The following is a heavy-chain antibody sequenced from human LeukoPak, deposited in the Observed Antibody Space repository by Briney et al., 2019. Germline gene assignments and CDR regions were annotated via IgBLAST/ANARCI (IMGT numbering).Heavy chain of an antibody. D-gene: IGHD3-10*01. Sequence: ASVKVSCKVSGYTLTELSMHWVRQAPGKGLEWMGGFDPEDGETIYAQKFQGRVTMTGDTSTDTAYMELSSLRSEDTAVYYCATSYYGSGSYYSHAFDIWGQGTMVTVSS. CDR1: GYTLTELS. J-gene: IGHJ3*02. V-gene: IGHV1-24*01. CDR3: ATSYYGSGSYYSHAFDI. CDR2: FDPEDGET.